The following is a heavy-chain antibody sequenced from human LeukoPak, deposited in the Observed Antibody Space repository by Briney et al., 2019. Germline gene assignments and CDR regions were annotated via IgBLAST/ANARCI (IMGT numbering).Heavy chain of an antibody. CDR3: ARGKNRPQYYDFWSGYSTHNWFDP. V-gene: IGHV4-39*07. J-gene: IGHJ5*02. CDR1: GGSISSSSYY. CDR2: IYYSGST. Sequence: PSETLSLTCTVSGGSISSSSYYWGWIRQPPGKGLEWIGSIYYSGSTYYNPSLKSRVTISVDTSKNQFSLKLSSVTAADTAVYYCARGKNRPQYYDFWSGYSTHNWFDPWAREPWSPSPQ. D-gene: IGHD3-3*01.